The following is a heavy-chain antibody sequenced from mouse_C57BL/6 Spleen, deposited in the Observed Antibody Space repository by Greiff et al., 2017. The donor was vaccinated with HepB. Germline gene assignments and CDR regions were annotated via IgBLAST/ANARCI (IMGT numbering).Heavy chain of an antibody. D-gene: IGHD4-1*01. Sequence: EVKLQESGPGLVKPSQSLSLTCSVTGYSITSGYYWNWIRQFPGNKLEWMGYISYDGSNNYNPSLKNRISITRDTSKNQFFLKLNSVTTEDTATYYCARDNWDGIAYWGQGTLVTVSA. CDR1: GYSITSGYY. J-gene: IGHJ3*01. V-gene: IGHV3-6*01. CDR3: ARDNWDGIAY. CDR2: ISYDGSN.